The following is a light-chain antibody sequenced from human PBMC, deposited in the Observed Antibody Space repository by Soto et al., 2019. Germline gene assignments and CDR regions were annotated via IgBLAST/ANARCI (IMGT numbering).Light chain of an antibody. J-gene: IGKJ4*01. V-gene: IGKV3-15*01. CDR1: QSISSS. CDR2: GAS. CDR3: QQYGNWPPNLLT. Sequence: EIVMTQSPVTLSVSPGEGATLSCRASQSISSSLAWYQQKPGQPPKLLIFGASTRATGIPARFSGSGSGTEFTLTITSLKSEDSAIYYCQQYGNWPPNLLTFGGGTKVEI.